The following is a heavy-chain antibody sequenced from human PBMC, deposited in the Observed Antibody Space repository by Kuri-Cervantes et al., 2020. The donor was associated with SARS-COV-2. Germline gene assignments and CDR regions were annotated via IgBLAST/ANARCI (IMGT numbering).Heavy chain of an antibody. V-gene: IGHV1-69*05. CDR2: IIPIFGTA. J-gene: IGHJ3*02. Sequence: SVKVSCKASGGTFSSYAISWVRQAPGQGLEWMGGIIPIFGTANYAQKFQGRVTITTDESTSTAYMELSSLSSEDTAVYYCARDSHSGYYGNDAFDIWGQGTMVTVSS. CDR3: ARDSHSGYYGNDAFDI. CDR1: GGTFSSYA. D-gene: IGHD3-22*01.